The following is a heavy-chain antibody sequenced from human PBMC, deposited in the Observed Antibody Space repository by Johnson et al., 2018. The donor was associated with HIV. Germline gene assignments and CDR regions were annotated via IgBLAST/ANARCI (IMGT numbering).Heavy chain of an antibody. CDR3: ARERWSTYYGALDI. CDR2: ISYDGSNK. Sequence: VQLVESGGGVVQPGTSLRLPCAASGFTFRNYAIHWVRQAPGKGLEWVTVISYDGSNKYYADAVKGRFTISRDNSKNTLYLQMNSLRAEDTAVYYCARERWSTYYGALDIWGQGTMVNVSS. CDR1: GFTFRNYA. D-gene: IGHD3-3*01. J-gene: IGHJ3*02. V-gene: IGHV3-30*03.